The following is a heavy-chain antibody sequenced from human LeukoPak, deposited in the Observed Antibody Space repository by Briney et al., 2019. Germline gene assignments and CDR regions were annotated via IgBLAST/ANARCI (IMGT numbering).Heavy chain of an antibody. J-gene: IGHJ3*02. CDR2: IWYDGSNK. D-gene: IGHD3-22*01. Sequence: GGSLRLSCAASGFTFSSYGMHWVRQAPGKGLEWVAVIWYDGSNKYYADSVKGRFTISRDNSKNTLYLPMNSLRAGDTAVYRCAKDRDYYDSSGYHTDAFDIWGQGTMVTVSS. CDR1: GFTFSSYG. V-gene: IGHV3-33*06. CDR3: AKDRDYYDSSGYHTDAFDI.